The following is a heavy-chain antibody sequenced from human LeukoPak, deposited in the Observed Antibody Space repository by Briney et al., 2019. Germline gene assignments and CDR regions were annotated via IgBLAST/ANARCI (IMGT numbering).Heavy chain of an antibody. CDR1: GFTFSSYA. CDR2: ISYDGSNK. V-gene: IGHV3-30-3*01. J-gene: IGHJ4*02. Sequence: GRSLRLSRAASGFTFSSYAMHWVRQAPGKGLEWVAVISYDGSNKYYADSVKGRFTISRDNSKNTLYLQMNSLRAEDTAVYYCAREGRYCSSTSCSYFDYWGQGTLVTVSS. CDR3: AREGRYCSSTSCSYFDY. D-gene: IGHD2-2*01.